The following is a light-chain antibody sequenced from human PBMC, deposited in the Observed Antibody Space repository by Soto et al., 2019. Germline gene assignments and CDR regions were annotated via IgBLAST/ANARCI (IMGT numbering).Light chain of an antibody. CDR3: QQYYRPTLT. V-gene: IGKV4-1*01. J-gene: IGKJ4*01. Sequence: IVMTHSPGSLAVSLGERATINCKSSEGVFYSSNNRKYLAWYQQKPGQPPKXXXHWASTRESGVPDRFSGSGSGTDFTLAISSLKDEDVAVYDCQQYYRPTLTFGGGTKVDIK. CDR1: EGVFYSSNNRKY. CDR2: WAS.